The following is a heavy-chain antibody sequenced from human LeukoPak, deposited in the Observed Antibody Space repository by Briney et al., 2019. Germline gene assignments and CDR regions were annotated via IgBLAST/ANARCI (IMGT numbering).Heavy chain of an antibody. Sequence: ASVKVSCKASGYTFTGYYMHWVRQAPGQGLEWMGWINPNSGGTNYAQKFQGRVTMTRDTSISTAYMELSRLRSDDTAVYYCAREGASITMVRGAAYYFDYWGQGTLVTVSS. J-gene: IGHJ4*02. CDR2: INPNSGGT. V-gene: IGHV1-2*02. CDR1: GYTFTGYY. CDR3: AREGASITMVRGAAYYFDY. D-gene: IGHD3-10*01.